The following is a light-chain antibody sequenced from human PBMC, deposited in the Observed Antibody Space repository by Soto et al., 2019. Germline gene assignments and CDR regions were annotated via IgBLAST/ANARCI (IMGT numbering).Light chain of an antibody. CDR3: QKYNDNWPT. V-gene: IGKV3-15*01. CDR2: VAS. J-gene: IGKJ1*01. CDR1: QSVRTN. Sequence: EIVMTQSPATLSVSPGDGATLSCRASQSVRTNLAWYQHKPGQSPRLLIYVASNRAPGFPARFSGSGSGTKFTLTINGLQSEDFAVYYCQKYNDNWPTFGQGRKGDIK.